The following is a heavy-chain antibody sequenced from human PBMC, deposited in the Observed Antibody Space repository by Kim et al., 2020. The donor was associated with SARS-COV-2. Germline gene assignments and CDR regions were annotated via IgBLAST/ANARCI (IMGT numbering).Heavy chain of an antibody. V-gene: IGHV3-15*01. J-gene: IGHJ4*02. Sequence: VKGRFTMPREDSKNTLYLQMNSLKTEDTAVYYCTTTYYDILTGYYATFDYWGQGTLVTVSS. D-gene: IGHD3-9*01. CDR3: TTTYYDILTGYYATFDY.